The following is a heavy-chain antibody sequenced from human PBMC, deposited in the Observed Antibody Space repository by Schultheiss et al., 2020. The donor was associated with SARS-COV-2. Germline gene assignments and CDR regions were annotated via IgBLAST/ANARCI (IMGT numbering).Heavy chain of an antibody. CDR3: ARAPYGDKPFDY. D-gene: IGHD4-23*01. J-gene: IGHJ4*02. CDR1: GGSISSSNW. V-gene: IGHV4-4*02. CDR2: INHSGST. Sequence: SETLSLTCAVSGGSISSSNWWSWIRQPPGKGLEWIGEINHSGSTNYNPSLKSRVTISVDTSKNQFSLKLSSVTAADTAVYYCARAPYGDKPFDYWGQGTLVTVSS.